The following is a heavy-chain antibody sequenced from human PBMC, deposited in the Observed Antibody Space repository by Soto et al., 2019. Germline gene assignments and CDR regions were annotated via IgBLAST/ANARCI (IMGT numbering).Heavy chain of an antibody. J-gene: IGHJ6*02. CDR2: INAYNGNT. CDR3: AMVDVYVTPSPQDV. V-gene: IGHV1-18*01. Sequence: GASVKVSCKASGYRFTSYGIGWVRQAPGQGLEWMGWINAYNGNTNYAQNLQGRVTLTTDTSTSTAYMELRSLRSNDTAVNYCAMVDVYVTPSPQDVWGQGTTVTVSS. CDR1: GYRFTSYG. D-gene: IGHD3-16*01.